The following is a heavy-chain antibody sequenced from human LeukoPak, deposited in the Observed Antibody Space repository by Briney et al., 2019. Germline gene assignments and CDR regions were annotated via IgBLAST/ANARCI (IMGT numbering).Heavy chain of an antibody. CDR1: GGSISSGSYY. Sequence: PSETLSLTCTVSGGSISSGSYYWSWIRQPAGKGLEWIGRIYTSGSTNYNPSLKSRVTISVDTSKNQFSLKLSSVTAADTAVYYCARGLWYSSSWYVRYFDLWGRGTLVTVSS. CDR2: IYTSGST. D-gene: IGHD6-13*01. CDR3: ARGLWYSSSWYVRYFDL. V-gene: IGHV4-61*02. J-gene: IGHJ2*01.